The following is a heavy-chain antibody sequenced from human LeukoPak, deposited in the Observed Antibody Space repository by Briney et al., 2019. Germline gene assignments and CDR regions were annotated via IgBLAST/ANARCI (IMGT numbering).Heavy chain of an antibody. V-gene: IGHV4-39*07. CDR1: GGSISSSSYY. CDR2: IYYSGST. CDR3: ARDYLGRYWFDP. J-gene: IGHJ5*02. D-gene: IGHD3-16*02. Sequence: MPSETLSLTCTVSGGSISSSSYYWGWIRQPPGKGLEWIGSIYYSGSTYYNPSLKSRVTISVDTSKNQFSLKLSSVTAADTAVYYCARDYLGRYWFDPWGQGTLVTVSS.